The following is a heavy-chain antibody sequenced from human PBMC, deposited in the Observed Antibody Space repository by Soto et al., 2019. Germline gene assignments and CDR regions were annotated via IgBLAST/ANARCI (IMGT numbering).Heavy chain of an antibody. CDR1: GGSFSGYY. CDR2: IYYSGST. J-gene: IGHJ4*02. D-gene: IGHD5-12*01. V-gene: IGHV4-34*01. Sequence: SETLSLTCAVYGGSFSGYYWSWIRQPPGKGLEWIGYIYYSGSTYYNPSLKSRVTISVDTSKNQFSLKLSSVTAADTAVYYCARFGGYSGYDFGTYFDYWGQGTLVTVSS. CDR3: ARFGGYSGYDFGTYFDY.